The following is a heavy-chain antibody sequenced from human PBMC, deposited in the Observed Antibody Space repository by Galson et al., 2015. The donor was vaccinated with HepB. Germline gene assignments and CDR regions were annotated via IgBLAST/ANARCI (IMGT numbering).Heavy chain of an antibody. D-gene: IGHD1-26*01. CDR2: ISSSSSTI. CDR3: ARDPKPNPNHGGSYWFDP. Sequence: SLRLSCAASGFTFSSYSMNWVRQAPGKGLEWVSYISSSSSTIYYADSVKGRFTISRDNSKNTLYLQMNSLRDEDTAVYYCARDPKPNPNHGGSYWFDPWGQGTLVTVSS. V-gene: IGHV3-48*02. CDR1: GFTFSSYS. J-gene: IGHJ5*02.